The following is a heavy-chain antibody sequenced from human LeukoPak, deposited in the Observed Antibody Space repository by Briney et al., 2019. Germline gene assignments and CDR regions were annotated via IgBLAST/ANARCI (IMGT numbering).Heavy chain of an antibody. V-gene: IGHV4-4*07. D-gene: IGHD6-13*01. CDR1: VDYISNYY. Sequence: SETLFLTCTVSVDYISNYYWTWIRQPAGKGLEWIGRIYTSGTTNYSPSLKSRVTMSVDTSKNQFSLKLSSVTAADTAVYYCARSLAAAEFDIWGQGTMVTVSS. CDR3: ARSLAAAEFDI. J-gene: IGHJ3*02. CDR2: IYTSGTT.